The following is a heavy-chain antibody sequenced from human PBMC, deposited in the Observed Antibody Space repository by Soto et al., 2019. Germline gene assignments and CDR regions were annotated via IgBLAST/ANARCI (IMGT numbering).Heavy chain of an antibody. CDR2: IYPGDSDT. CDR3: ARGTTVTTPGAFDI. J-gene: IGHJ3*02. V-gene: IGHV5-51*01. Sequence: GESLKISCKGSGYSFTSYWIGWVRQMPGKGLEWVGIIYPGDSDTRYSPSFQGQVTISADKSIGTAYPQWSSLKASDTAMYYCARGTTVTTPGAFDIWGQGTMVTVSS. CDR1: GYSFTSYW. D-gene: IGHD4-4*01.